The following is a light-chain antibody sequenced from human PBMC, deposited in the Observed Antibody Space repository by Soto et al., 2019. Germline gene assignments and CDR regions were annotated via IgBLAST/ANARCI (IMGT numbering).Light chain of an antibody. CDR1: SSDVGGYNY. CDR3: SSYTSYNTLL. CDR2: DVT. Sequence: QSALTQPASVSGSPGQSITISCTGSSSDVGGYNYVSWYQQHPGRAPKLMIYDVTNRPSGVSYRFSGSKSGNTASLIISGLQAEDEADYYCSSYTSYNTLLFGGGTKLTVL. V-gene: IGLV2-14*03. J-gene: IGLJ2*01.